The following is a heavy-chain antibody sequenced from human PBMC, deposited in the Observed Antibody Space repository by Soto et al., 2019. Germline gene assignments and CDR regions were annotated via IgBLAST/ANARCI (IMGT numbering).Heavy chain of an antibody. CDR3: ARGSGITMVRGVTLDY. CDR2: IYYSGST. CDR1: GGSISSYY. V-gene: IGHV4-59*01. Sequence: SETLSLTCTVSGGSISSYYWSWIRQPPGKGLEWIGYIYYSGSTNYNPSLKSRVTISVDTSKNQFSLKLSSVTAADTAVYYCARGSGITMVRGVTLDYWGQGTLVTVSS. J-gene: IGHJ4*02. D-gene: IGHD3-10*01.